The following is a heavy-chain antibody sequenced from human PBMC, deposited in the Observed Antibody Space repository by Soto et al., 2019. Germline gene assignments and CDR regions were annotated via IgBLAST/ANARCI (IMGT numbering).Heavy chain of an antibody. CDR1: GFRFKSFV. CDR3: VRWGTTGGFDL. J-gene: IGHJ4*02. CDR2: TSYDGNNK. Sequence: QLQLVESGGGVVQPGTSLRLSCAASGFRFKSFVMHWVRQAPGKGLEWVAFTSYDGNNKDYGDSVKGRFTVSRDNSQNTLHLQMDFLRPEDTALYYCVRWGTTGGFDLWGQGTLVSVSS. V-gene: IGHV3-30*19. D-gene: IGHD3-16*01.